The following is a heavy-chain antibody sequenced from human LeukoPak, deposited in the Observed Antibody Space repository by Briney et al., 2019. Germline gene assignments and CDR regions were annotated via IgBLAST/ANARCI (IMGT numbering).Heavy chain of an antibody. CDR3: ARDGLPGRITIFGVVILQGGDY. J-gene: IGHJ4*02. CDR1: GYTFTDYY. V-gene: IGHV1-2*02. Sequence: VASVNVSCKTSGYTFTDYYMHWVRQAPGQGLEWMGWINPNSGGTNYAQKFQGRVTMTRDTSISTAYMELSRLRSDDTAVYYCARDGLPGRITIFGVVILQGGDYWGQGTLVTVSS. D-gene: IGHD3-3*01. CDR2: INPNSGGT.